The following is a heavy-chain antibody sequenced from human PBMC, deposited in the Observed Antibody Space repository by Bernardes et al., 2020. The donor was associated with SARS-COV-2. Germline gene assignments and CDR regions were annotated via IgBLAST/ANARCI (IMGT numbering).Heavy chain of an antibody. CDR2: ISYDGSNK. CDR1: GFTFSSYG. V-gene: IGHV3-30*18. D-gene: IGHD3-22*01. J-gene: IGHJ6*02. CDR3: AKDRARRYYDFYGMDV. Sequence: GGSLRLSCAASGFTFSSYGMHWVRQAPGKGLEWVAVISYDGSNKYYADSVKGRFTISRDNSKNTLYLQMNSLRAEDTAVYYCAKDRARRYYDFYGMDVWGQGTTVTVSS.